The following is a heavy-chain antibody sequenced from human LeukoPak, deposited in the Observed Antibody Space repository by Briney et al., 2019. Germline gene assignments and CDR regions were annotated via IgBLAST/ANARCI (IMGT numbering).Heavy chain of an antibody. Sequence: GSLRLSCAASGFTFSSYAMSWVRQAPGKGLKWVSTINDNGAGTYYAGSVKGRSTISRDNSYNTVSLQMNSLRDEDTGVYYCAKGLRTGVGPYMGYHYYMDVWGKGATVTVSS. V-gene: IGHV3-23*01. J-gene: IGHJ6*03. CDR3: AKGLRTGVGPYMGYHYYMDV. D-gene: IGHD3-16*01. CDR1: GFTFSSYA. CDR2: INDNGAGT.